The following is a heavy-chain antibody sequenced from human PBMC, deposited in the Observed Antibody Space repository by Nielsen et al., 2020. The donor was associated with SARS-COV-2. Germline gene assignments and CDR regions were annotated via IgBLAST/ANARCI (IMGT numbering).Heavy chain of an antibody. Sequence: GESLKISCAASGFTFSSYGMHWVRQAPGKGLEWVAVIWHDGSKKNYAESVEGRFTISRDNSRNTLALQLDSLRAEDTAVYYCARDRGWKLGIADYWGQGTLVTVSS. CDR2: IWHDGSKK. J-gene: IGHJ4*02. CDR1: GFTFSSYG. V-gene: IGHV3-33*01. D-gene: IGHD2-15*01. CDR3: ARDRGWKLGIADY.